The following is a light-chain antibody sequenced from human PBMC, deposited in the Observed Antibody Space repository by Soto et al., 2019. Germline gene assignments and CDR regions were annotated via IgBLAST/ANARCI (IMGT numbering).Light chain of an antibody. J-gene: IGLJ2*01. V-gene: IGLV7-46*01. CDR2: DTT. CDR1: TGAVTSGHY. Sequence: QAVVTQEPSLTVSPGGTVTLTCGSSTGAVTSGHYPYWFQQKPGQAPKTLIYDTTNKHTWTPARFSGSLVGGKAALTLSGAQPEDEAEYHCLHAYSGSPVFGGGTKLTVL. CDR3: LHAYSGSPV.